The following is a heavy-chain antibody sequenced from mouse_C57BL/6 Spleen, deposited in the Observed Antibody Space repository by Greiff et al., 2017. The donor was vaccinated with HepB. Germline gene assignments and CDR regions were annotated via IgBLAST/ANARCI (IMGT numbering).Heavy chain of an antibody. CDR2: IWSGGST. CDR3: ARKGRTTASFGV. V-gene: IGHV2-2*01. Sequence: QVQLKESGPGLVQPSQSLSITCTVSGFSLTSYGVHWVRQSPGKGLEWLGVIWSGGSTDYNAAFISSLSLSKDNSKSQVFFKMNSLQADDTAIYYCARKGRTTASFGVWGTRTTVTVSS. J-gene: IGHJ1*03. D-gene: IGHD1-2*01. CDR1: GFSLTSYG.